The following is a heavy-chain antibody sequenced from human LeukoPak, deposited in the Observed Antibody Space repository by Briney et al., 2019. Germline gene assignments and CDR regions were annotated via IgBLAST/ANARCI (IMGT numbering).Heavy chain of an antibody. J-gene: IGHJ6*02. CDR1: GYTFTSYG. V-gene: IGHV1-18*01. Sequence: VASVKVSCKASGYTFTSYGISWVRPAPGQGLEWMGWISAYNGNTNYTQKLQGRVTMTTDTSTSTAYMELRSLRSDDTAVYYCARDPRITIFGVVIMASYYYYGMDVWGQGTTVTVSS. D-gene: IGHD3-3*01. CDR3: ARDPRITIFGVVIMASYYYYGMDV. CDR2: ISAYNGNT.